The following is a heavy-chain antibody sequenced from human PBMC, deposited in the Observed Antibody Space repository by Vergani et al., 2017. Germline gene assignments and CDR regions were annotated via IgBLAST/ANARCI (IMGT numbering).Heavy chain of an antibody. V-gene: IGHV1-46*01. Sequence: QVQLVQSGAEVKKPGASVKVSCKASGYTFTSYYMHWVRQAPGQGLEWMGIINPSGGSTSYAQKFQGRVTMTRDTSTSTVYMELSSLRSEDTAVYYCARKYSSGWTNDAFDIWGQGTMVTVSS. CDR3: ARKYSSGWTNDAFDI. CDR2: INPSGGST. J-gene: IGHJ3*02. CDR1: GYTFTSYY. D-gene: IGHD6-19*01.